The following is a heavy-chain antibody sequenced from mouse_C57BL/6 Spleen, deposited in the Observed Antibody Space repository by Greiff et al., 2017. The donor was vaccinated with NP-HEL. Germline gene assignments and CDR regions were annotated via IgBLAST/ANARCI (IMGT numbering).Heavy chain of an antibody. Sequence: VKLMESGAELVKPGASVKLSCKASGYTFTEYTIHWVKQRSGQGLEWIGWFYPGSGSIKYNEKFKDKATLTADKSSSTVYMELSRLTSEDSAVYFCARHEEDGDGYYYFDYWGQGTTLTVSS. D-gene: IGHD2-3*01. V-gene: IGHV1-62-2*01. CDR2: FYPGSGSI. J-gene: IGHJ2*01. CDR3: ARHEEDGDGYYYFDY. CDR1: GYTFTEYT.